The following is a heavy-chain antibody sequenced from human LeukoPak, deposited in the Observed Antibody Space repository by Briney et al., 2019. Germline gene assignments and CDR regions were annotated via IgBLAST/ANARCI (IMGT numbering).Heavy chain of an antibody. D-gene: IGHD4-23*01. V-gene: IGHV3-23*01. J-gene: IGHJ4*02. CDR3: AKDSWGPGGNPDYYFDY. CDR1: GFTFSSYA. CDR2: ISGSGGST. Sequence: PGGSLRLSCAASGFTFSSYAMSWVRQAPGKGLEWVSAISGSGGSTYYADSVKGRFTISRDNSKNTLYLQMNSLRAEDTAVYYCAKDSWGPGGNPDYYFDYWGQGTLVTVSS.